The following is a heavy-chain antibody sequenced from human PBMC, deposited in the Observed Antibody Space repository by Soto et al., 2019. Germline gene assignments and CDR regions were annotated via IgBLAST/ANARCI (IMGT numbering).Heavy chain of an antibody. J-gene: IGHJ4*02. Sequence: SETLSLTCAVSGGSISSGGYSWSWIRQPPGKGLEWIGYIYHSGSTYYNPSLKSRVTISVDRSKNQFSLKLRSVTAADTAVYYWARGVGSSHLSFDYWGQGTLVTVSS. CDR1: GGSISSGGYS. D-gene: IGHD6-6*01. CDR2: IYHSGST. V-gene: IGHV4-30-2*01. CDR3: ARGVGSSHLSFDY.